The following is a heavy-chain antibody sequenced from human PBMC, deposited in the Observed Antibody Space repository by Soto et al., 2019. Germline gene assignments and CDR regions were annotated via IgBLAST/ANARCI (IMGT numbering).Heavy chain of an antibody. CDR1: GYTFTSYD. CDR3: AREKTSYGMDV. CDR2: MNPNSGNT. J-gene: IGHJ6*02. Sequence: QVQLVQSGAEVKKPGASVKVSCKASGYTFTSYDINWVRQATGQGLEWTGWMNPNSGNTAYAQKFQGRVSMTRNTSISTAYMELSSLRSDDTAVYYCAREKTSYGMDVWGQGTTVTVSS. V-gene: IGHV1-8*01.